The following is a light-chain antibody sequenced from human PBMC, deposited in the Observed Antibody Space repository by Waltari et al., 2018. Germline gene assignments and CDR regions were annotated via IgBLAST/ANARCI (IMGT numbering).Light chain of an antibody. CDR3: HQYYSAPLT. J-gene: IGKJ4*01. V-gene: IGKV4-1*01. CDR2: WAS. Sequence: DIVMTQSPDSLAVSLGERAVINCKSSQNLLYGPNKKNYLAWYRQKSGQPPTLLVYWASSRVSGVPDRFSASGSGTDFTLTISSLQAEDVAVYYCHQYYSAPLTFGGGTKVEIK. CDR1: QNLLYGPNKKNY.